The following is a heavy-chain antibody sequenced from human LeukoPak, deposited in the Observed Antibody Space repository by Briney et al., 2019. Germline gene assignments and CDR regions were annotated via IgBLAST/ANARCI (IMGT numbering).Heavy chain of an antibody. CDR1: GYTFTGYY. CDR3: ARAWGGSGSPYNWFGP. J-gene: IGHJ5*02. Sequence: ASVKVSCKASGYTFTGYYMHWVRQAPGQGLEWTGWINPNSGGTNYAQKFQGRVTMTRNTSISTAYMELSSLRSEDTAVYYCARAWGGSGSPYNWFGPWGQGTLVTVSS. CDR2: INPNSGGT. D-gene: IGHD3-10*01. V-gene: IGHV1-2*02.